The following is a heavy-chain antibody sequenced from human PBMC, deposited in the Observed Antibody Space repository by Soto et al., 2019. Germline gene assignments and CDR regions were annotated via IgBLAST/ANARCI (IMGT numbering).Heavy chain of an antibody. Sequence: QVQLVQSGPEVKKPGSSVKVSCEASGGTFSNFAVNWVRQAPGQGLEWVGGIIPLFNVAKYAQKFEGRVTIVEDDTTSTAYMGLSSLRSDDTAVYYWAASGRDVLGYDYKDIEGLDIWGQGTMVTVSS. CDR2: IIPLFNVA. CDR3: AASGRDVLGYDYKDIEGLDI. V-gene: IGHV1-69*01. D-gene: IGHD4-4*01. J-gene: IGHJ3*02. CDR1: GGTFSNFA.